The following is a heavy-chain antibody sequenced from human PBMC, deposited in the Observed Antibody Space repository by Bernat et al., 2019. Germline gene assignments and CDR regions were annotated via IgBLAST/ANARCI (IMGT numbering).Heavy chain of an antibody. CDR1: GFTFSSYS. V-gene: IGHV3-21*01. J-gene: IGHJ5*02. D-gene: IGHD5-18*01. CDR2: ISSSSSYI. CDR3: ARGRYSYGYGWFDP. Sequence: EVQLVESGGGLVKPGGSLRLSCAASGFTFSSYSMNWVRQAPGKGLEWVSSISSSSSYIYYADSVKGRFTISRDNAKNSLYLQMNSLRAEDTAVYYCARGRYSYGYGWFDPWGQGTLVTVSS.